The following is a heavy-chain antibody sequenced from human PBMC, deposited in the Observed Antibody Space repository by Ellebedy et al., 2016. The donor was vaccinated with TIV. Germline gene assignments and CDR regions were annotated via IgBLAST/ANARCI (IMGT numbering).Heavy chain of an antibody. Sequence: AASVKVSCKASGFTFTSSAMQWVRQARGQRLEWIGWIVVGSGNTNYAQKFQARVTITRDMSTSTAYMELSSLRSEDTAVYYCAAALNGYSYCFDYWGQGTLVTVSS. V-gene: IGHV1-58*02. D-gene: IGHD5-18*01. CDR3: AAALNGYSYCFDY. CDR1: GFTFTSSA. J-gene: IGHJ4*02. CDR2: IVVGSGNT.